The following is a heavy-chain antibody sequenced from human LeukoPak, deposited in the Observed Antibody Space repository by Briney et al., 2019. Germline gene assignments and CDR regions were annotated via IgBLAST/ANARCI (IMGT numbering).Heavy chain of an antibody. J-gene: IGHJ3*02. CDR1: GGSISSYA. D-gene: IGHD3-22*01. CDR2: IYYSGST. V-gene: IGHV4-59*01. Sequence: SETLSLTCTVSGGSISSYAWSWIRQPPGKGLEWIGYIYYSGSTNYNPFLKSRVTISVDTSKNQFSLKLSSVTAADTAVYYCARDFYDSRGDAFDIWGQGTMVTVSS. CDR3: ARDFYDSRGDAFDI.